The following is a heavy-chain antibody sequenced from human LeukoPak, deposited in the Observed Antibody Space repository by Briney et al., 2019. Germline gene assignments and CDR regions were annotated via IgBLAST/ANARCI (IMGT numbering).Heavy chain of an antibody. V-gene: IGHV4-34*01. CDR1: GGSFSGYY. CDR2: INHSGST. Sequence: SETLSLTCAVYGGSFSGYYWSWIRQPPGKGLEWIGEINHSGSTNYNPSLKSRVTISIDTSKNQFSLKLSSVTAADAALYYCARGPGTWYYYWGQGTLVTVSS. J-gene: IGHJ4*02. CDR3: ARGPGTWYYY. D-gene: IGHD6-13*01.